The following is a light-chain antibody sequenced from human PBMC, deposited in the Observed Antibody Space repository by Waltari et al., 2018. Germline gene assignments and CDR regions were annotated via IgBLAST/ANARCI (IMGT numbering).Light chain of an antibody. J-gene: IGKJ1*01. Sequence: DIQMTQSPSSLSASVGDRVTITCQASQDISNYLNWYQRKPGKDPKLLIYDASNLETGVPSRFSGSGSGTDFTFTISSLQPEDIATYYCQQYDNLWTFGQGTKVEIK. CDR2: DAS. CDR1: QDISNY. CDR3: QQYDNLWT. V-gene: IGKV1-33*01.